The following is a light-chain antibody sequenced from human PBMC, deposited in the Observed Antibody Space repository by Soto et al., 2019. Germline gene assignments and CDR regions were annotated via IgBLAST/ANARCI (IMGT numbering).Light chain of an antibody. V-gene: IGKV2-28*01. CDR2: LGS. CDR3: IETLQTPQT. J-gene: IGKJ1*01. Sequence: DIVMPQSPLSLPVTPGEPASISCRSSQSLLHNNEYYYLDWYLQKPGQSPQLLIYLGSYRASGVPDRFSGSGSGKYFTLNITRVEAEDVEVYECIETLQTPQTFGLGTNVDIK. CDR1: QSLLHNNEYYY.